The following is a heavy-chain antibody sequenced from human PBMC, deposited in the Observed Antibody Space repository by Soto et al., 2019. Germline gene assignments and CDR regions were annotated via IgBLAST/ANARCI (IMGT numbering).Heavy chain of an antibody. CDR3: ARAKSRYYDSSDLGYYFDY. CDR2: IWYDGSNK. CDR1: GFTFSSYG. Sequence: GGSLILSCAASGFTFSSYGMHWVRQAPSKGLEWVAVIWYDGSNKYYADSVKGRFTISRDNSKNTLYLQMNSLRAEDTAVYYCARAKSRYYDSSDLGYYFDYWGQGTLVTVSS. J-gene: IGHJ4*02. D-gene: IGHD3-22*01. V-gene: IGHV3-33*01.